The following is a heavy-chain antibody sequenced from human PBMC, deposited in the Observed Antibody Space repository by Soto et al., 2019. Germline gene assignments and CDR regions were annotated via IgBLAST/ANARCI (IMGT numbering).Heavy chain of an antibody. J-gene: IGHJ4*02. CDR3: TGEVASGY. D-gene: IGHD2-8*02. V-gene: IGHV3-30*03. Sequence: QVRLVESGGGVVQPGRSLRLSCAASGFIVSSYGMHWVRQAPGKGLEWVAVISRDGGTKYYADSVKGRFAISKDNSRNTLFLEMNSLRGDDMAVYYCTGEVASGYWGQGTLVTVSS. CDR1: GFIVSSYG. CDR2: ISRDGGTK.